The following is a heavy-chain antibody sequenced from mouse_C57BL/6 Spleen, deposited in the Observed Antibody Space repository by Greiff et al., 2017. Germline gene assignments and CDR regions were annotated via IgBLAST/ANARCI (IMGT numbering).Heavy chain of an antibody. D-gene: IGHD1-3*01. J-gene: IGHJ1*03. CDR3: AREDNYSSRRYFDV. CDR1: GYAFSSSW. V-gene: IGHV1-82*01. Sequence: QVQLQQSGPELVKPGASVKISCKASGYAFSSSWMNWVKQRPGQGLEWIGRIYPGAGDTNYNGKFKGKATLTADKSSSTAYMQLSSLTSEDSAVYYCAREDNYSSRRYFDVWGTGTTVTVSS. CDR2: IYPGAGDT.